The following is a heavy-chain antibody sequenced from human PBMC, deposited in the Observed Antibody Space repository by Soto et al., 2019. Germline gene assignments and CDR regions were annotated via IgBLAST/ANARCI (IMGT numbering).Heavy chain of an antibody. J-gene: IGHJ4*02. V-gene: IGHV3-9*01. D-gene: IGHD6-19*01. CDR3: AKSGFFGPLTGQWLVDY. CDR1: GFTFDDYA. Sequence: GGSLRLSCAASGFTFDDYAMHWVRQAPGKGLEWVSGISWNSGSIGYADSVKGRFTISRDNAKNSLYLQMNSLRAEDTALYYCAKSGFFGPLTGQWLVDYWGQGTLVTVSS. CDR2: ISWNSGSI.